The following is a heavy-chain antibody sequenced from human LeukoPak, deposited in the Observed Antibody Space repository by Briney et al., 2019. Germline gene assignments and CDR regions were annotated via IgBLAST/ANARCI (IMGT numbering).Heavy chain of an antibody. V-gene: IGHV5-51*01. D-gene: IGHD1-20*01. Sequence: LGESLKISCQGSGYTFTNNWIAWVRQRPGKGLEWMGIIYPGDSDTRYSPSFEGQVIISVDKSLRTAYLQWTSLKASDTALYYCARTRRGDYRITGDWGQGTLVTVSS. CDR3: ARTRRGDYRITGD. J-gene: IGHJ4*02. CDR1: GYTFTNNW. CDR2: IYPGDSDT.